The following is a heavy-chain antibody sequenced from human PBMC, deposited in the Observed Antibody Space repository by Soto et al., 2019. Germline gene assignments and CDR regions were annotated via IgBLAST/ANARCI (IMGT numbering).Heavy chain of an antibody. CDR2: ITVGTGNT. CDR3: ADGDSSGYYGG. Sequence: SVKVSCKASGFIFTSSSVQWARQARGQRLEWIGWITVGTGNTNYAQKFQERVTITRDMSTSTAYMELSNLRSEDTAISYCADGDSSGYYGGWGQGTQVTVSS. D-gene: IGHD3-22*01. V-gene: IGHV1-58*01. CDR1: GFIFTSSS. J-gene: IGHJ4*02.